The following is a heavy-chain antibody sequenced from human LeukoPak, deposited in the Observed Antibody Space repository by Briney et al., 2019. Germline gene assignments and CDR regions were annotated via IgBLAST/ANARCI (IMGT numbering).Heavy chain of an antibody. Sequence: PGGSLRLYCAASGFTFGSYVMSWVRQAPVKGLEWVSDISLSGGSTYYADSVKGRFTISRDNSKNTLYLQLVNLRAEDTAVYYCARRNYDDHGDPFDYWGQGTLVTVSS. CDR1: GFTFGSYV. CDR2: ISLSGGST. V-gene: IGHV3-23*01. D-gene: IGHD4-17*01. CDR3: ARRNYDDHGDPFDY. J-gene: IGHJ4*02.